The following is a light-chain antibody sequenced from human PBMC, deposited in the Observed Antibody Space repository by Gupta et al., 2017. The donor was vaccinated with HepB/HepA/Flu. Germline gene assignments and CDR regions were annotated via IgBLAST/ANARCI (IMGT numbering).Light chain of an antibody. V-gene: IGKV2-28*01. CDR2: LGS. CDR1: PSLLHSNGYNY. Sequence: DIVMTEAPLSLPVTPGGPGSISCRSSPSLLHSNGYNYLDWYLQKPGQSPQLLIYLGSNRASGVPDRFSGSGSGTDFTLKISRVEAEDVGVYYCMQALQTPWTFGQGTKVEIK. CDR3: MQALQTPWT. J-gene: IGKJ1*01.